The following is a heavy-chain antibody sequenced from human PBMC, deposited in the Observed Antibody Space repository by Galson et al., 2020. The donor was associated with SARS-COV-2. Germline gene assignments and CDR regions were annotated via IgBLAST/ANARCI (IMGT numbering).Heavy chain of an antibody. Sequence: GESLKISCEASGFTFSSFWMNWVRQAPGKGLEWLAHIKNDGSEAYYVDSVRGRFTISRDNTKNSLYLQMNNLRVDDTAVYYCTAGHYSLWGQGTTVTVSS. CDR1: GFTFSSFW. J-gene: IGHJ3*01. CDR2: IKNDGSEA. CDR3: TAGHYSL. D-gene: IGHD3-3*01. V-gene: IGHV3-7*01.